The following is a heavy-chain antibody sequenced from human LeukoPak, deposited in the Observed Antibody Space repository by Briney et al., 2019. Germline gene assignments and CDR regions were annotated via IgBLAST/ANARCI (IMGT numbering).Heavy chain of an antibody. V-gene: IGHV3-7*04. J-gene: IGHJ6*02. CDR1: GFTFSSYW. Sequence: GGSLRLSCAASGFTFSSYWMSWVRQAPGKGLEWVANIKQDGSEKYYVDSVKGRFTISRDNAKNSLYLQMNSLRAEDTAVYYCARELVRGVIWYYYYGMDAWGQGTTVTVSS. CDR3: ARELVRGVIWYYYYGMDA. CDR2: IKQDGSEK. D-gene: IGHD3-10*01.